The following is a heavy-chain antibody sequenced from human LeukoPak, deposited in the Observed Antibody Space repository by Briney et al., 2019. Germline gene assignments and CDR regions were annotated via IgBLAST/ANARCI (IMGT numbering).Heavy chain of an antibody. CDR1: GFTVSSNY. Sequence: GGSLRLSCAASGFTVSSNYMSWVRQAPGKGLEWVSVIYSGGSTYYADSVKGRFTISRDNSKNTLYLQMSSLRAEDTAVYYCARDGRTGSFDYWGQGTLVTVSS. CDR3: ARDGRTGSFDY. D-gene: IGHD1-1*01. CDR2: IYSGGST. J-gene: IGHJ4*02. V-gene: IGHV3-53*01.